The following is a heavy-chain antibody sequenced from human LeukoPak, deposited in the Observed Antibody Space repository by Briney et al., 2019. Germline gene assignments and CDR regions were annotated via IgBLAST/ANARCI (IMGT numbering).Heavy chain of an antibody. Sequence: PGGSLRLSCAASGFTFSSHGMSWVRQAPGKGLEWVANIKQDGSEKYYVDSVKGRFTISRDNAKNSLYLQMNSLRAEDTAVYHCARDDCSSISCYHNWFDPWGQGTLVTVSS. CDR2: IKQDGSEK. J-gene: IGHJ5*02. D-gene: IGHD2-2*01. CDR3: ARDDCSSISCYHNWFDP. CDR1: GFTFSSHG. V-gene: IGHV3-7*01.